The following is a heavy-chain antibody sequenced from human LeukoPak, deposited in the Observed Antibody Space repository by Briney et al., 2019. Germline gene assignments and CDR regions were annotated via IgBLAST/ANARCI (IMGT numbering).Heavy chain of an antibody. D-gene: IGHD5/OR15-5a*01. CDR1: GYSISSGYY. V-gene: IGHV4-38-2*01. CDR3: ARHLVYNWFDP. Sequence: SETLSLTCAVSGYSISSGYYWGWIRPTPGKGLEWIVSIHHSGSTYYNPSLKSRVTILVDTSKNQFSLKLSSVTAADTAVYYCARHLVYNWFDPWGQGTLVTVSS. CDR2: IHHSGST. J-gene: IGHJ5*02.